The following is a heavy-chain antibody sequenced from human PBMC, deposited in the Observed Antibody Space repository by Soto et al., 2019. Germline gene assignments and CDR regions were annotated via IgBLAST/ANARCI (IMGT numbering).Heavy chain of an antibody. Sequence: ASVTVSCQASGYTFTSYYMHWVRQAPGQGLEWMGIINPSGGSTSYAQKFQGRVTMTRDTSTSTVYMELSSLRSEDTAVYYCARGGEIVVVITWDFDYWGQGTLVTVSS. J-gene: IGHJ4*02. CDR1: GYTFTSYY. D-gene: IGHD3-22*01. CDR2: INPSGGST. CDR3: ARGGEIVVVITWDFDY. V-gene: IGHV1-46*01.